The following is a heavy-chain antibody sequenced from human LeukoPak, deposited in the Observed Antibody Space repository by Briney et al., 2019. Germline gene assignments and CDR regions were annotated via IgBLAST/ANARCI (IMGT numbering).Heavy chain of an antibody. CDR2: IYYSGST. Sequence: PSETLSLTCTVSGGSISSYYWSWIRQPPGKGLEWIGYIYYSGSTNYNPSLKSRVTISVDTSKNQFSLKLSSVTAADTAVYYCARDPDIVVVLAAGWGQGTLVTVSS. D-gene: IGHD2-2*01. CDR1: GGSISSYY. CDR3: ARDPDIVVVLAAG. V-gene: IGHV4-59*12. J-gene: IGHJ4*02.